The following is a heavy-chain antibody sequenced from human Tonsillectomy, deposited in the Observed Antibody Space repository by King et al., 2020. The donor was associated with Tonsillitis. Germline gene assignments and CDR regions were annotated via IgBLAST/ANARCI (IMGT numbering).Heavy chain of an antibody. CDR2: IHYDGSNK. J-gene: IGHJ4*02. CDR1: GFTFSNYG. CDR3: AEDSWGLVD. V-gene: IGHV3-30*02. Sequence: VQLVESGGDVVQPGGSLRLSCAASGFTFSNYGMHWVRQAPGKGLEWVTFIHYDGSNKYYADSVTGRFTISRDNSKNTLYLQMNSLRTEDTAVYYCAEDSWGLVDWGRGTLVTVSS. D-gene: IGHD2-21*01.